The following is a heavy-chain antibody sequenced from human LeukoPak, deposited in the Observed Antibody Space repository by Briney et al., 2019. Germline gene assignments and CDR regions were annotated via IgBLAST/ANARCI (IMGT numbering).Heavy chain of an antibody. D-gene: IGHD3-22*01. CDR2: ISAYSDNT. CDR1: GGTFSSYA. Sequence: ASVKVSCKASGGTFSSYAISWVRQAPGQGLEWMGWISAYSDNTYYAQKLQGRVTMTTDTSTSTAYMELRSLRSDDTAVYYCARTYDSSGYATTFDYWGQGTLVSVSS. J-gene: IGHJ4*02. V-gene: IGHV1-18*01. CDR3: ARTYDSSGYATTFDY.